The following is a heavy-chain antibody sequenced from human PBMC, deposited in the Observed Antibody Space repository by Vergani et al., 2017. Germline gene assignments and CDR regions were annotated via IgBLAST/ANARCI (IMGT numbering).Heavy chain of an antibody. Sequence: QVQLQESGPGLVKPSETLSLTCAVSGYSISSGYYWSWIRQPPGKGLEWIGYIYYSGSTNYNPSLKSRVTISVDTSKNQFSLKLSSVTAADTAVYYCARGGGVVVFELDYWGQGTLVTVSS. CDR1: GYSISSGYY. CDR3: ARGGGVVVFELDY. D-gene: IGHD2-15*01. J-gene: IGHJ4*02. CDR2: IYYSGST. V-gene: IGHV4-61*01.